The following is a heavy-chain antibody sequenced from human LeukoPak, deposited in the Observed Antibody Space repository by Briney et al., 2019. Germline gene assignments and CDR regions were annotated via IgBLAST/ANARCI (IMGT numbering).Heavy chain of an antibody. Sequence: SETLSLTCAVSGYSISSGYYWDWIRQPPGKGLEWIGSIYHSGSTYYNPSLKSRVTISVDTSKKQFSLRLSSVTAADTAVYYCARGSGSYSYHYYAMDVWGKGTTVTVSS. CDR1: GYSISSGYY. CDR3: ARGSGSYSYHYYAMDV. CDR2: IYHSGST. D-gene: IGHD3-10*01. J-gene: IGHJ6*04. V-gene: IGHV4-38-2*01.